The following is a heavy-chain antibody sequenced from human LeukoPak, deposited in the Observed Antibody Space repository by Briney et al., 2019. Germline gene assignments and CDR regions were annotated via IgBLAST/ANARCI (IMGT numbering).Heavy chain of an antibody. CDR2: INPSGGST. Sequence: ASVKVSCKASGYTSTSYYMHWVRQAPGQGLEWMGIINPSGGSTSYAQKFQGRVTMTRDMSTSTVYMELSSLRSEDTAVYYCARIQPTGGYDSSEVGYYFDYWGQGTLVTVSS. J-gene: IGHJ4*02. V-gene: IGHV1-46*01. D-gene: IGHD3-22*01. CDR1: GYTSTSYY. CDR3: ARIQPTGGYDSSEVGYYFDY.